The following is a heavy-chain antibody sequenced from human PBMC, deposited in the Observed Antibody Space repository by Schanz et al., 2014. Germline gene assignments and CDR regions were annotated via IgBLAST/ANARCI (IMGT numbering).Heavy chain of an antibody. V-gene: IGHV1-18*04. D-gene: IGHD3-10*01. Sequence: QVQLVQSGAEVKKPGASVKVSCKASGYTFTSFYMHWVRQAPGQGLEWMGWISVYHSHTNYAEKVHGRVTMTTDTSTSTAYMELRSLISDDTAVYYCVRDAGWAFGDYHGMDVWGQGTSVTVSS. CDR1: GYTFTSFY. CDR2: ISVYHSHT. CDR3: VRDAGWAFGDYHGMDV. J-gene: IGHJ6*02.